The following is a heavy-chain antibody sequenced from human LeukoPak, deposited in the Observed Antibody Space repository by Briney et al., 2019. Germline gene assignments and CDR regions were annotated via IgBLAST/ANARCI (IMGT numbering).Heavy chain of an antibody. CDR2: TSYSEGT. D-gene: IGHD1-26*01. V-gene: IGHV4-31*03. CDR1: GGSVSRGGYY. CDR3: ATADWESFYFDS. Sequence: PSETLSLTCTVSGGSVSRGGYYWNWIRQHPGKGLEWIGFTSYSEGTYYNPSLMSRITISVDRSQNQFSLKMRDVTAADTAVYFCATADWESFYFDSWGQGALLAASS. J-gene: IGHJ4*02.